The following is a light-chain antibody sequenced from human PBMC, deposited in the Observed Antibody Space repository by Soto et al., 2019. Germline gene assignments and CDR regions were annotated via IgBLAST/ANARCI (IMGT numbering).Light chain of an antibody. CDR1: SSDVGGYNY. J-gene: IGLJ2*01. V-gene: IGLV2-14*01. CDR3: SSYTSSSTLVV. Sequence: QSALTQPASVSGSPGQSLTISCTGTSSDVGGYNYGSWYQQHPGKAPKLMIYEVSNRPSGVSNRFSGSKSGNTASLTISGLQAEDEADYYCSSYTSSSTLVVFGGGTKLTVL. CDR2: EVS.